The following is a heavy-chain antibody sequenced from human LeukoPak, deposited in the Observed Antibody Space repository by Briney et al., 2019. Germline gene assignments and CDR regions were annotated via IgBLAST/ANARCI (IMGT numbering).Heavy chain of an antibody. V-gene: IGHV3-7*01. CDR2: IKQDGSEK. Sequence: GGSLRLSCAASGFTFSSYWMSWVRQAPGKGLEWVANIKQDGSEKYYVDSVKGRFTISRDNAKNSLYLQMNSLRAEDTAVYYCAREIGYCSSTSCFLFDYWGQGTLVTVSS. D-gene: IGHD2-2*03. CDR1: GFTFSSYW. CDR3: AREIGYCSSTSCFLFDY. J-gene: IGHJ4*02.